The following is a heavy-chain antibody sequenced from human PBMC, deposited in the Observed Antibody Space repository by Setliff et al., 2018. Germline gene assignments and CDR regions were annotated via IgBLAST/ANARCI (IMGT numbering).Heavy chain of an antibody. CDR1: GFRFTNFG. J-gene: IGHJ3*02. Sequence: ASVKVACKTSGFRFTNFGFSWVRQAHGPGLEWLGSISPFSGNTNYPQWVQDRVTMTIDTSATTVYMELKSLRSDDTAVYYCVRDSAAIVVGPPTAAFDSWRQGTMVTVAS. CDR3: VRDSAAIVVGPPTAAFDS. V-gene: IGHV1-18*01. CDR2: ISPFSGNT. D-gene: IGHD2-2*01.